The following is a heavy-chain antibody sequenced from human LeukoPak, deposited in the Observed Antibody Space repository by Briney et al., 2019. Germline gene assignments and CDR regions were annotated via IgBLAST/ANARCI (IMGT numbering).Heavy chain of an antibody. CDR2: INPNSGGT. V-gene: IGHV1-2*02. Sequence: EASVKVSCKASGYTFTGYYMHWVRQAPGQGLEWMGWINPNSGGTNYAQKFQGRVTMTRDMSTSTVYMELSSLRSEDTAVYYCARAKIRHGGASCSAFDIWGQGTMVTVSS. CDR1: GYTFTGYY. CDR3: ARAKIRHGGASCSAFDI. D-gene: IGHD4-23*01. J-gene: IGHJ3*02.